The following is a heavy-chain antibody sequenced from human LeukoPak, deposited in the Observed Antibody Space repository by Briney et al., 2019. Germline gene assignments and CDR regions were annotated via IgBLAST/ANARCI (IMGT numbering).Heavy chain of an antibody. D-gene: IGHD3-22*01. V-gene: IGHV3-23*01. CDR1: GFTFNSYW. J-gene: IGHJ4*02. CDR3: AKRGVVIRVILVGFHKEAYYFDS. Sequence: GGSLRLSCAASGFTFNSYWMSWVRQAPGKGLEWVPGISLRGDSTYYADSVKGRFTISRDNPKNTLYLQMNSLRAEDTAVYFCAKRGVVIRVILVGFHKEAYYFDSWGQGALVTVSS. CDR2: ISLRGDST.